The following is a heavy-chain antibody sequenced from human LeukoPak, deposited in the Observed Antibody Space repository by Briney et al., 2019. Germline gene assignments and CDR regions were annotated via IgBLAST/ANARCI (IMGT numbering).Heavy chain of an antibody. Sequence: SESLSLTCTVSSRSLNNYYSSWIRQPPTKGLEWIGSIFYSGSTNYNTSLKSRVTISVDTPKNQFALKLSSVAAADTAVYYCARRRGDFDYWGQGTMVTVSS. CDR3: ARRRGDFDY. CDR1: SRSLNNYY. V-gene: IGHV4-59*12. CDR2: IFYSGST. J-gene: IGHJ4*02.